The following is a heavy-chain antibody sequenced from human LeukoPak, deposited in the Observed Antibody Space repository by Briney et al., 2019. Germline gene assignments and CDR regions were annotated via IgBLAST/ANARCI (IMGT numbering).Heavy chain of an antibody. CDR1: RGFTFSSNW. D-gene: IGHD1-7*01. CDR2: VNSDGSDT. J-gene: IGHJ6*02. V-gene: IGHV3-74*01. CDR3: VRNNWNSVYYGMDV. Sequence: GGSLRLSCAASRGFTFSSNWMYWVRQAPGKGLVWVSRVNSDGSDTAYADSVKGRFTISRDNVNNILHLQMNSLRAEDTAVYYCVRNNWNSVYYGMDVWGQGTTVTVSS.